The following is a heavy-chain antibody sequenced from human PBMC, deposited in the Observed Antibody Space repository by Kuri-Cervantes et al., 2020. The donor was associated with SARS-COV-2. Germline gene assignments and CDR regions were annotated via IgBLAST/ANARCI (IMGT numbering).Heavy chain of an antibody. V-gene: IGHV4-39*01. D-gene: IGHD2-21*01. CDR3: AGTSSVVVIATGPYYFDY. Sequence: SETLSLTCTVSGGPISSSSYYWGWIRQPPGKGLEWIGSIHYSGSTYYNPSLKSRVTISVDTSKNQFSLKLSSVTAADTAVYYCAGTSSVVVIATGPYYFDYWGQGTLVTVSS. CDR1: GGPISSSSYY. J-gene: IGHJ4*02. CDR2: IHYSGST.